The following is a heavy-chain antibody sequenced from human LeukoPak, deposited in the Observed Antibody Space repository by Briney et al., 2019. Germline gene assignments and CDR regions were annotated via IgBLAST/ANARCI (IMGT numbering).Heavy chain of an antibody. V-gene: IGHV3-23*01. Sequence: GGSLRLSCAASRFTFDNYRMSWVRPAPGKGQEWVSTVNADGGNTYYADSVKGRFTISRDNSKSTLILQMNSLRVEDTALYYCTKRVKYGGTWDHFADWGQGTLVTVSS. J-gene: IGHJ4*02. CDR1: RFTFDNYR. D-gene: IGHD1-26*01. CDR3: TKRVKYGGTWDHFAD. CDR2: VNADGGNT.